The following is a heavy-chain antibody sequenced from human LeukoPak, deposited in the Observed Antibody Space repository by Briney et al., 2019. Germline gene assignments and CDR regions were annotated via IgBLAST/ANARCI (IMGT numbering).Heavy chain of an antibody. J-gene: IGHJ4*02. D-gene: IGHD6-13*01. CDR2: INYNTGGT. Sequence: ASVKVSCKASGHTFTDYYMHWVRQAPGQGLEWMGWINYNTGGTNYAQKFQGRVTMTRDTSTSTAYMELSRLRSDDTAVYYCAREGIGAADDSFDYWGQGTLVTVSS. V-gene: IGHV1-2*02. CDR3: AREGIGAADDSFDY. CDR1: GHTFTDYY.